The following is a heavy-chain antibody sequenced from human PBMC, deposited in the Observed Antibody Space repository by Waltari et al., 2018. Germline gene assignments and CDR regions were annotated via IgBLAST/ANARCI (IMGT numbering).Heavy chain of an antibody. D-gene: IGHD6-6*01. Sequence: QVQLQESGPGLVKPSETLSLTCAVSGYSISSGYYWGWIRQPPGKGLEWMGGIIPIFGTANYAQKFQGRVTITADESTSTAYMELSSLRSEDTAVYYCARGDSSSPPDYWGQGTLVTVSS. CDR1: GYSISSGY. J-gene: IGHJ4*02. CDR2: IIPIFGTA. CDR3: ARGDSSSPPDY. V-gene: IGHV1-69*01.